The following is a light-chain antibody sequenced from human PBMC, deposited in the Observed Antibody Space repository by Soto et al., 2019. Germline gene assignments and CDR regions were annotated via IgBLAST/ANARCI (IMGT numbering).Light chain of an antibody. CDR1: QSISYW. V-gene: IGKV1-5*03. Sequence: DIQMTQSPSTLSASVGDRVTITCRASQSISYWLAWYQQKPGKAPNLLIYKASSLESGVPSRFSGSGSETEFTLTISSLQPDDFATYYCQQYNNYWTFGQGTKVEIK. J-gene: IGKJ1*01. CDR2: KAS. CDR3: QQYNNYWT.